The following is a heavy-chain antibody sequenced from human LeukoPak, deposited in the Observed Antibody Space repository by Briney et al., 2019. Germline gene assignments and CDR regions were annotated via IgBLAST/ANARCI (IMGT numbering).Heavy chain of an antibody. CDR1: GFTFSSYA. V-gene: IGHV3-23*01. D-gene: IGHD3-9*01. CDR2: ISGSGGST. Sequence: GGSLRLSCAASGFTFSSYAMSWVRQAPGKGLEWVSGISGSGGSTYYADSVKGQFTISRDNSKNTLYLQMNSLRDEDTAVYYCAKNTFDWLSPFDYWGQGTLVTVSS. CDR3: AKNTFDWLSPFDY. J-gene: IGHJ4*02.